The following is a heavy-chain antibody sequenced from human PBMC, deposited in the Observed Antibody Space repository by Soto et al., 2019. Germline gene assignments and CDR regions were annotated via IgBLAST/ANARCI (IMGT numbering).Heavy chain of an antibody. V-gene: IGHV4-59*08. D-gene: IGHD1-1*01. CDR2: IYNDGST. J-gene: IGHJ4*02. CDR1: GDSISSYY. Sequence: QVQLQESGPGLVKPSETLSLTCTVSGDSISSYYWSWLRQSPGKGLECIGYIYNDGSTKYNPSLKSRVTISVDTSKNHFSLKLSSVTAADTAIYYCARRRTGDYWGQGTLVTVSS. CDR3: ARRRTGDY.